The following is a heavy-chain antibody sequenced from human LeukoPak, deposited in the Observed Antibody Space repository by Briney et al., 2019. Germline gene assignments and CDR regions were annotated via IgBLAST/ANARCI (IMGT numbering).Heavy chain of an antibody. CDR2: ITSSSSYI. CDR1: GFTFSSYS. V-gene: IGHV3-21*04. D-gene: IGHD2-15*01. J-gene: IGHJ4*02. CDR3: AINPPAGCSGGSCPLDY. Sequence: GGSLRLSCTASGFTFSSYSMNWVRQAPGKGLEWVSSITSSSSYIYYADSVKGRFTISRVNAKNSLDLQMNSLRAEDTAVYYCAINPPAGCSGGSCPLDYWGQGTLVTVSS.